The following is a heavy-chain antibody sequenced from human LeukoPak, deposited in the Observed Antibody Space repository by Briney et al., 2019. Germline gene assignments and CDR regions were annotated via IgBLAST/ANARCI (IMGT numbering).Heavy chain of an antibody. CDR2: VTRSSNYI. CDR3: ARGYYYDSSGYPGDY. CDR1: GFTFSSYS. J-gene: IGHJ4*02. Sequence: GGSLRLSCAASGFTFSSYSMNWVRQAPGKGLEWVSSVTRSSNYIYYADSVKGRFTISRDNAKNSLYLQMNSLRAEDAAVYYCARGYYYDSSGYPGDYWGKGTLVTVSS. D-gene: IGHD3-22*01. V-gene: IGHV3-21*01.